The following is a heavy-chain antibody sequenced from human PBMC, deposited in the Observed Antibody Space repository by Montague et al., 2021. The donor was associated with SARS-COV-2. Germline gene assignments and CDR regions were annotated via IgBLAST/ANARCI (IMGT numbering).Heavy chain of an antibody. J-gene: IGHJ4*02. D-gene: IGHD6-13*01. Sequence: QSVAEVKTPGESLKISCKGSGYSFTSYWIGWVRQMPGKGLEWMGIIYPGDSDTRYSPSFQGQVTIPADKSISTAYLPWSSLKASDTAMYYCASAYSSSWYYFDYWGQGTLVTVSS. CDR1: GYSFTSYW. V-gene: IGHV5-51*01. CDR3: ASAYSSSWYYFDY. CDR2: IYPGDSDT.